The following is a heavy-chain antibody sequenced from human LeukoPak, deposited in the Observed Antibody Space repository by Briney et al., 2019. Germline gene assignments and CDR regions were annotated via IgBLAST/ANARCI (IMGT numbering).Heavy chain of an antibody. CDR2: IKQDGSEK. D-gene: IGHD3-3*01. CDR1: GFTFSSFG. Sequence: PGRSLRLSCAASGFTFSSFGMHWVRQAPGKGLEWVANIKQDGSEKYYVDSVKGRFTISRDNAKNSLYLQMNSLRAEDTAVYYCARDGPYDFWSGYYYYYYYMDVWGKGTTVTVSS. J-gene: IGHJ6*03. V-gene: IGHV3-7*01. CDR3: ARDGPYDFWSGYYYYYYYMDV.